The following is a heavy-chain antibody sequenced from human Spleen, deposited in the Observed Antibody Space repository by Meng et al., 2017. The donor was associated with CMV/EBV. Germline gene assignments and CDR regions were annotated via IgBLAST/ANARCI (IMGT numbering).Heavy chain of an antibody. J-gene: IGHJ5*02. D-gene: IGHD2-2*01. CDR2: ISSSSSYI. V-gene: IGHV3-21*01. Sequence: LSLTCAASGFTVSTISMNWVRQAPGKGLEWVSSISSSSSYIYYADSVKGRFTISRDNAKNSLYLQMNSLRAEDTAVYYCANIVVVPAAILPWGQGTLVTVSS. CDR1: GFTVSTIS. CDR3: ANIVVVPAAILP.